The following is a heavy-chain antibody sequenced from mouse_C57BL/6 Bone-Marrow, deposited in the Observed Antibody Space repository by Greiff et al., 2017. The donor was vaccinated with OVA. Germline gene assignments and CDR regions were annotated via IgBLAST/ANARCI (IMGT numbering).Heavy chain of an antibody. D-gene: IGHD1-1*01. Sequence: EVHLVESGEGLVKPGGSLKLSCAASGFTFSSYAMPWVRQTPEKRLEWVAYISSGGDYIYYADTVKGRFTISRDNARNTLYLQMSSLKSEDTAMYYCTRDSSSLYYFDYWGQGTTLTVSS. CDR3: TRDSSSLYYFDY. CDR1: GFTFSSYA. V-gene: IGHV5-9-1*02. CDR2: ISSGGDYI. J-gene: IGHJ2*01.